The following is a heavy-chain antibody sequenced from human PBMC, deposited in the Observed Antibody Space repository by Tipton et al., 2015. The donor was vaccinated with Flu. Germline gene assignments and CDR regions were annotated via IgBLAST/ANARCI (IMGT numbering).Heavy chain of an antibody. Sequence: TLSLTCTVSSVSINFYSWSWIRQPPGKGLEWIGYFYYSGSPKYNPSLESRVTISADTSKNQFSLNLRSVTAADTAVYYCAKKVTTSDFDYWGQGILVAVSS. D-gene: IGHD1-14*01. CDR3: AKKVTTSDFDY. CDR2: FYYSGSP. V-gene: IGHV4-59*12. CDR1: SVSINFYS. J-gene: IGHJ4*02.